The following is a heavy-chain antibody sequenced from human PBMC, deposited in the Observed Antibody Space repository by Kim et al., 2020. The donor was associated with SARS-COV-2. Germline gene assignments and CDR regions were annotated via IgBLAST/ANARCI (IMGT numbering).Heavy chain of an antibody. CDR3: ARGYPERGIAAAGYYYYYGMDV. CDR1: GYTFTSYD. CDR2: MNPNSGNT. J-gene: IGHJ6*02. D-gene: IGHD6-13*01. V-gene: IGHV1-8*01. Sequence: ASVKVSCKASGYTFTSYDINWVRQATGQGLEWMGWMNPNSGNTGYAQKFQGRVTMTRNTSISTAYMELSSLRSEDTAVYYCARGYPERGIAAAGYYYYYGMDVWGQGTTVTVSS.